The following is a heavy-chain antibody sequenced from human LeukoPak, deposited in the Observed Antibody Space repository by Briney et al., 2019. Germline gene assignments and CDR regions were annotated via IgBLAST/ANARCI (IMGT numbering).Heavy chain of an antibody. CDR3: ARAILWFGAPYYMDV. J-gene: IGHJ6*03. CDR2: INPNSGGT. V-gene: IGHV1-2*02. D-gene: IGHD3-10*01. Sequence: GASVKVSCKASGYTFTGYYMHWVRQAPGQGLEWMGWINPNSGGTNYAQKFQGRVTMTRDTSISTAYMELSRLRSDDTAVYYCARAILWFGAPYYMDVWGKGTTVTVSS. CDR1: GYTFTGYY.